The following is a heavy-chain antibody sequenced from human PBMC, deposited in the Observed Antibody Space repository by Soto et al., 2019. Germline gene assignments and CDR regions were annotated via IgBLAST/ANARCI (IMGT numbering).Heavy chain of an antibody. V-gene: IGHV4-39*01. CDR1: GGSISSSSYY. CDR2: IYYSGST. D-gene: IGHD3-10*01. J-gene: IGHJ6*02. CDR3: ARPSSTMVRGGYHYGIDV. Sequence: SETLSLTCTVSGGSISSSSYYWGWIRQPPGKGLEWIGSIYYSGSTYYNPSLKSRVTISVDTSKNQFSLKLISVTAADTAVYYCARPSSTMVRGGYHYGIDVRGQGNTVTV.